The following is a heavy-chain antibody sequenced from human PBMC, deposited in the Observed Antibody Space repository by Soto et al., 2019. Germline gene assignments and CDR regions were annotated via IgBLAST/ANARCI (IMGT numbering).Heavy chain of an antibody. CDR2: IYYSGST. V-gene: IGHV4-30-4*01. D-gene: IGHD3-10*01. CDR1: GGSVSSGEYY. J-gene: IGHJ4*02. Sequence: SETLSLTCTVSGGSVSSGEYYWSWGRQPPGKGLEWIGYIYYSGSTYYNPSLKSRVTISVDTSKNQFSLKLSSVTAADTAVYYCASRITMVRGPFDHWGQGTLVPVSS. CDR3: ASRITMVRGPFDH.